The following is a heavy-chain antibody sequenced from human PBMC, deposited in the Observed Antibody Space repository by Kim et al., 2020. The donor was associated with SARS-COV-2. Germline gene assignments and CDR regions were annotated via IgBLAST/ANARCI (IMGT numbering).Heavy chain of an antibody. D-gene: IGHD6-13*01. J-gene: IGHJ4*02. CDR1: GGSISSSSYY. CDR2: IYYSGST. Sequence: SETLSLTCTVSGGSISSSSYYWGWIRQPPGKGLEWIGSIYYSGSTYYNPSLKSRVTISVDTSKNQFSLKLSSVTAADTAVYYCARTDSSSWYETSHFDYWGQGTLVTVSS. V-gene: IGHV4-39*07. CDR3: ARTDSSSWYETSHFDY.